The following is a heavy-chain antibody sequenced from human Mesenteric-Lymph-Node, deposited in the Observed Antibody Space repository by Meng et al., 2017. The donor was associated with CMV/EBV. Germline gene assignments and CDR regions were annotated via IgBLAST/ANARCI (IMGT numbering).Heavy chain of an antibody. CDR2: FGPEDGKP. Sequence: ASVKVSCKVSGTTLTEFAMHWVRQAPGKGLEWMGGFGPEDGKPVYAQKFQGRVTMTEDTSADTAYMELSSLKSDDTAVYYGATGTGGFDFWGQGTLVTVSS. D-gene: IGHD7-27*01. CDR1: GTTLTEFA. CDR3: ATGTGGFDF. V-gene: IGHV1-24*01. J-gene: IGHJ4*02.